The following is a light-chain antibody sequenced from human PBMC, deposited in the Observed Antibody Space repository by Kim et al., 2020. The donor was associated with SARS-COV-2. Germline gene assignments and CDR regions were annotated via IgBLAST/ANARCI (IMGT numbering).Light chain of an antibody. V-gene: IGKV3-11*01. CDR1: QGVGSQ. CDR2: DAS. CDR3: QQRHSWPVT. J-gene: IGKJ1*01. Sequence: WSPGERATLAGRAGQGVGSQLAWYQQKPGQAPRLVIYDASDGATGIPARFSGTGSGTDFTLTISSLEPEDFAVYFCQQRHSWPVTFGQGTKVEI.